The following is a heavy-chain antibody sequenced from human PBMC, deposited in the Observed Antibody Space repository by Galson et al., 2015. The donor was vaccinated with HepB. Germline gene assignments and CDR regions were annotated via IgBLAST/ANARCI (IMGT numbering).Heavy chain of an antibody. V-gene: IGHV5-51*01. CDR1: GYSFPNYW. D-gene: IGHD6-6*01. J-gene: IGHJ6*02. CDR3: ARHRGLAARPSTYGMDV. Sequence: QSGAEVKKPAESLKISCKGSGYSFPNYWIGWVRQMPGKGLEWMGIINPGDSDTKYSPSFQGQVTISADKSISTAYLQWSGLKASDTAIYYCARHRGLAARPSTYGMDVWGRGTTVTVSS. CDR2: INPGDSDT.